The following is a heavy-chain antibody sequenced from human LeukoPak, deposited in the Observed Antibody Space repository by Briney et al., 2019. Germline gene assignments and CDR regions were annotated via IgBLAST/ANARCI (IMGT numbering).Heavy chain of an antibody. CDR2: ISYDGSNK. J-gene: IGHJ6*02. Sequence: GRSLRLSCTASGFTFSSYAMHWVRQAPGKGLEWVAVISYDGSNKYYADSVKGRFTISRDNSKNTLYLQMNSLRAEDTAVYYCARVHQAYYDILTGYYGDYYYYGMDVWGQGTTVTVSS. CDR1: GFTFSSYA. D-gene: IGHD3-9*01. V-gene: IGHV3-30-3*01. CDR3: ARVHQAYYDILTGYYGDYYYYGMDV.